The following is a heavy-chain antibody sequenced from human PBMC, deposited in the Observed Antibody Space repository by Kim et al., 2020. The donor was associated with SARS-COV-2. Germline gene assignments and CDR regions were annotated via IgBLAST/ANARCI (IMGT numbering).Heavy chain of an antibody. V-gene: IGHV3-9*01. CDR3: ARSGDGTYPQGAYYYGLDV. J-gene: IGHJ6*02. D-gene: IGHD3-16*02. CDR1: GFSFDDYA. CDR2: ISWNGDNR. Sequence: SLRLSCAASGFSFDDYALHWVRQPPGKGLEWVSGISWNGDNRGYADSVMGRFTISRDNAKNSLYLQMNDLRPDDTALYYCARSGDGTYPQGAYYYGLDVWGQGTTVTVSS.